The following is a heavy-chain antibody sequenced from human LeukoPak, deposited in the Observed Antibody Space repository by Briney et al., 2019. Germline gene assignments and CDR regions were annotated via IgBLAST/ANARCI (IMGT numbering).Heavy chain of an antibody. Sequence: SETLSLTCTVSGGSISSYYWTWIRQPPGKGLEWIGNIYDSGSTNYNPSLKSRLTISVDTSKNQCSLKLSSVTAADTAVYYCARQSISGSSLSYFDYWGQGTLVNVSS. D-gene: IGHD3-22*01. V-gene: IGHV4-59*01. CDR1: GGSISSYY. J-gene: IGHJ4*02. CDR2: IYDSGST. CDR3: ARQSISGSSLSYFDY.